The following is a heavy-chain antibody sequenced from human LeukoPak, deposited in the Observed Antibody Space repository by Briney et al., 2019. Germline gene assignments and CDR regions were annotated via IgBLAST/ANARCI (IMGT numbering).Heavy chain of an antibody. V-gene: IGHV3-23*01. D-gene: IGHD1-26*01. CDR1: TFTFSSYG. CDR3: AKGKWESYYFDY. J-gene: IGHJ4*02. CDR2: ISGSGGST. Sequence: GGSLRLSCAASTFTFSSYGMSWVRHAPGKGLEWVSGISGSGGSTYYADSVKGRFTIYRDNSKNRLYLQMNSLRAEDTAVYYCAKGKWESYYFDYWGQGTLVTVSS.